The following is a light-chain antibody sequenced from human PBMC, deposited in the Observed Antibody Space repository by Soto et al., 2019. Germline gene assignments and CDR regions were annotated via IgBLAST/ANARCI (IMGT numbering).Light chain of an antibody. CDR3: LQYNTYWT. V-gene: IGKV1-5*03. CDR1: QTINSW. Sequence: DIQMSQSPSTLSASVGDRVTITCRASQTINSWLAWYHQKPGKAPKLLIYKASSLESGVPSRFSGSGSGTEFTLTISSLQPEDFATYYCLQYNTYWTFGQGTKVDIK. CDR2: KAS. J-gene: IGKJ1*01.